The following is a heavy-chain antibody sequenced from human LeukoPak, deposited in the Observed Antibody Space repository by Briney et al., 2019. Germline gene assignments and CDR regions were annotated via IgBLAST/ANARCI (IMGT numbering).Heavy chain of an antibody. J-gene: IGHJ4*02. D-gene: IGHD2-2*01. CDR3: ARGARYQLLLGPIDY. V-gene: IGHV4-31*03. CDR2: IYYSGST. CDR1: GGSIGSGGYY. Sequence: PSETLSLTCTVSGGSIGSGGYYWSWIRQHPGKGLEWIGYIYYSGSTYYNPSLKSRVTISVDTSKNQFSLKLSSVTAADTAVYYCARGARYQLLLGPIDYWGQGTLVTVSS.